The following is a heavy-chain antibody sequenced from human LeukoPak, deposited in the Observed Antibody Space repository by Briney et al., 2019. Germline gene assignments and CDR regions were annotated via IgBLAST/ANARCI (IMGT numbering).Heavy chain of an antibody. D-gene: IGHD2-2*01. CDR1: GFTFDDYG. V-gene: IGHV3-30*02. CDR2: IRYDGSNK. Sequence: GGSLRLSCAASGFTFDDYGMSWVRQVPGKGLEWVTFIRYDGSNKFYVDSVKGRFTISRDNSKNSLYLQMNSLRPEDTAVYYCAKAGYCRSTTCPDYYYMDVWGKGTTVTVSS. J-gene: IGHJ6*03. CDR3: AKAGYCRSTTCPDYYYMDV.